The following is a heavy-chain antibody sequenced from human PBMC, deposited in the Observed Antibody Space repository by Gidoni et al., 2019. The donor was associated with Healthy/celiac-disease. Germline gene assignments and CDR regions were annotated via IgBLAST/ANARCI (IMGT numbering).Heavy chain of an antibody. V-gene: IGHV4-38-2*02. J-gene: IGHJ2*01. Sequence: QVQLQESGPGLVKPSETLSLTCAVSGYSISSGYYWGWIRQPPGKGLEWIGSIYHSGSTYYNPSLKRRVTISVDTSKNQFSLKLGSVTAADTAVYYCARDLNGRNWYFDLWGRGTLVTVSS. CDR1: GYSISSGYY. CDR2: IYHSGST. CDR3: ARDLNGRNWYFDL.